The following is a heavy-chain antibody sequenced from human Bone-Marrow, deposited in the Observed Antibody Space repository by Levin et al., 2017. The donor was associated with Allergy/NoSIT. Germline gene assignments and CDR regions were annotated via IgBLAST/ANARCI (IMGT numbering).Heavy chain of an antibody. V-gene: IGHV3-53*01. CDR1: GITVSSNY. J-gene: IGHJ2*01. D-gene: IGHD3-22*01. CDR2: FYSGGST. Sequence: GGSLRLSCAASGITVSSNYMSWVRQAPGKGLEWVSVFYSGGSTYYGDSVKGRFTISRDNSKNILYLQMNNLRPGDTAVYYCARGLYDSGGYPSWYFDLWGRGTLVTVSS. CDR3: ARGLYDSGGYPSWYFDL.